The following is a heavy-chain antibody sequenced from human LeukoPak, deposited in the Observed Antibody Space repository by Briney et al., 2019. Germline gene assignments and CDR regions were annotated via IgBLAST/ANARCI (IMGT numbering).Heavy chain of an antibody. CDR1: GFTFSTYW. CDR2: IKEDGSEK. CDR3: ARDPNSDYDYRAFAY. Sequence: GGSLRLSCAASGFTFSTYWMSWVRQAPGKGLEWVANIKEDGSEKYYVDPVKGRFTISRDNAKNSMYLQMNSLRAEDTAVYYCARDPNSDYDYRAFAYWGQGTLVTVSS. V-gene: IGHV3-7*01. J-gene: IGHJ4*02. D-gene: IGHD5-12*01.